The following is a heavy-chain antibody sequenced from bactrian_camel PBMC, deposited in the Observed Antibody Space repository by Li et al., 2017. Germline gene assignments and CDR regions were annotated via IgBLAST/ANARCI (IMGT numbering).Heavy chain of an antibody. V-gene: IGHV3S40*01. D-gene: IGHD1*01. CDR3: AATPVVRGPLFSDLRYWNY. J-gene: IGHJ4*01. Sequence: DVQLVESGGGSVQAGGSLRLSCTASGYTYSSNYMGWFRQDPGKEREGVAAIYAGRGSTYYADSVKGRFTISRDNAKNTVYLQMNSLKPEDTGMYYCAATPVVRGPLFSDLRYWNYWGQGTQVTVS. CDR2: IYAGRGST. CDR1: GYTYSSNY.